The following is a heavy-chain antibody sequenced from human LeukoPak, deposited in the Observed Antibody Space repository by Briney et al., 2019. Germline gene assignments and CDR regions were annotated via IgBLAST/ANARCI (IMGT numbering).Heavy chain of an antibody. V-gene: IGHV3-48*03. CDR2: ISSSGTTI. Sequence: GGSLRLSCAASGFTFSSYEMHWVRQAPGKALEWVSYISSSGTTIYYADSVKGRFTISRDNAKNSLYLQMNSLRAEDTAVYYCARGRVTYDYWGQGTLVIASS. D-gene: IGHD3-16*01. CDR1: GFTFSSYE. J-gene: IGHJ4*02. CDR3: ARGRVTYDY.